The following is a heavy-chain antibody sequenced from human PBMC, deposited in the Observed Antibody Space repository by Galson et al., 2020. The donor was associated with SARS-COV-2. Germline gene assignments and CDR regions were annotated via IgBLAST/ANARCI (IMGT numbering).Heavy chain of an antibody. J-gene: IGHJ5*02. D-gene: IGHD1-26*01. Sequence: SETLSLTCTVSGGSISSYYWSWFRQPPGKGLEWIGYIYYSGTTNYNPSLKSRVTISVDTSKNQFSLELNSVTPADTAVYYCARAPVGRNWFDPWGQGTLVTVSS. CDR2: IYYSGTT. CDR3: ARAPVGRNWFDP. V-gene: IGHV4-59*13. CDR1: GGSISSYY.